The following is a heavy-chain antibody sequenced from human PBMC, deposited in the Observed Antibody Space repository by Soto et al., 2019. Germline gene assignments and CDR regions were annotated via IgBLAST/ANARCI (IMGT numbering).Heavy chain of an antibody. CDR2: ISAYTGIT. V-gene: IGHV1-18*01. CDR1: GYIFNSFG. D-gene: IGHD4-17*01. J-gene: IGHJ4*02. Sequence: QVQLVQSGGEVKKPGASVKVSCKASGYIFNSFGISWVRQAPGQGLEWMGWISAYTGITKYAQNFQDRVTMTTDTSTSTAYMELRSLRSDDTAVYYCARRWTTGEIDYWGQGTLVTVSS. CDR3: ARRWTTGEIDY.